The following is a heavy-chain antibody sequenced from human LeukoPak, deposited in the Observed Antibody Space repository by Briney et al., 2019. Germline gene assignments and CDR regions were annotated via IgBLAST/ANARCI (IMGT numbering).Heavy chain of an antibody. V-gene: IGHV3-74*01. CDR3: ARGGVPYALDY. D-gene: IGHD3-10*01. Sequence: GGSLRLSCAASGFTFSSHWMFWVRQAPGKVPVWVSHINGDGSRIDYADSVKGRFTISRDNAKKTWYLQMNSLRAEDTAVYYCARGGVPYALDYWGQGTLVTVSS. J-gene: IGHJ4*02. CDR1: GFTFSSHW. CDR2: INGDGSRI.